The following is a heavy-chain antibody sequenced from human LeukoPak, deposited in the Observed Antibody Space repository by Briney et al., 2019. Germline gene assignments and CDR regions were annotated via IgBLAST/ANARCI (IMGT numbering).Heavy chain of an antibody. J-gene: IGHJ4*02. CDR2: IYYTGSS. V-gene: IGHV4-39*01. CDR1: GGSISSNTYY. D-gene: IGHD3/OR15-3a*01. CDR3: ARHGIFALESFFDY. Sequence: SETLSLSCTVSGGSISSNTYYWGWIRQPPGKGLEWIGSIYYTGSSYYNPSLKSRVTISVDTSKNQFSLRLSSVTAADTAVYYCARHGIFALESFFDYWGQGTLVTVSS.